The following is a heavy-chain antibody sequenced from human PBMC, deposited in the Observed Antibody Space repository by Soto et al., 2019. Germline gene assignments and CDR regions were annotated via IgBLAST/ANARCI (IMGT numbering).Heavy chain of an antibody. CDR2: IIPIFGTA. Sequence: SVKVSCKASGGTFSSYAISWVRQAPGQGLEWMGGIIPIFGTANYAQKFQGRVTITADESTSTAYMELSSLRSEDTAVYYCARDYIVVVVAATSTSPYYYYGMDVWGQGTTVTVSS. CDR3: ARDYIVVVVAATSTSPYYYYGMDV. V-gene: IGHV1-69*13. D-gene: IGHD2-15*01. CDR1: GGTFSSYA. J-gene: IGHJ6*02.